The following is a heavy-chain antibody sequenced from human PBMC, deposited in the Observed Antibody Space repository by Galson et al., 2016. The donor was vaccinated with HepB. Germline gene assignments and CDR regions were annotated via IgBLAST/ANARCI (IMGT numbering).Heavy chain of an antibody. V-gene: IGHV3-23*01. J-gene: IGHJ3*02. CDR3: ARPIFGVVRCAFDI. CDR1: VFTFGNYA. Sequence: SLRLSCAASVFTFGNYAMSWVRQSPGKGLEWVPTISGGGGTTYYADSVKGRFTISRDNSKNTLYLQMNSLRVADTAVYYCARPIFGVVRCAFDIWGQGTRVTVSS. CDR2: ISGGGGTT. D-gene: IGHD3-3*01.